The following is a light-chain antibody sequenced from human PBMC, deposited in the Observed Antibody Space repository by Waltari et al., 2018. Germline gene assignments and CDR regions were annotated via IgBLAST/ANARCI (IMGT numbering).Light chain of an antibody. CDR2: DVN. V-gene: IGLV2-8*01. J-gene: IGLJ2*01. CDR3: SSYAGDNILI. Sequence: QSALTQPPSASGSPGQSVSISCTGTSSDVAFYDFVSWYKQDPGKAPKLIMYDVNKRPSWVPGRFSGSKSGNTASLIVSGLQADDEAYYYRSSYAGDNILIFGGGTKLTV. CDR1: SSDVAFYDF.